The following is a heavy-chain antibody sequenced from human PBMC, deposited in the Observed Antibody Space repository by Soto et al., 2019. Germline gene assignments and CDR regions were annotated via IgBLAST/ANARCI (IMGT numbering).Heavy chain of an antibody. J-gene: IGHJ4*02. CDR2: IYYSGST. Sequence: ALSLTCTVSGGSISSGDYYWSWIRQPPGKGLEWIGYIYYSGSTYYNPSLKSRVTISVDTSKNQFSLKLSSVTAADTAVYYCARVSGPTSAFDYWGQGTLVTVSS. CDR1: GGSISSGDYY. D-gene: IGHD3-16*01. V-gene: IGHV4-30-4*01. CDR3: ARVSGPTSAFDY.